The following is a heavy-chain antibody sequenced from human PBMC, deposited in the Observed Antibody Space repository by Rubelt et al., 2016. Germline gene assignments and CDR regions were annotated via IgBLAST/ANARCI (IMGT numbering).Heavy chain of an antibody. V-gene: IGHV4-39*07. CDR2: IYYSGST. D-gene: IGHD6-19*01. J-gene: IGHJ4*02. Sequence: QVQLQESGPGLVKPSETLSLTCTVSGGSISSYYWSWIRQPPGKGLEWIGSIYYSGSTYYNPSLKSRVTISVDTSKNQFSLKLSSVTAADTAVYYCASIDSSGLIDYWGQGTLVTVSS. CDR1: GGSISSYY. CDR3: ASIDSSGLIDY.